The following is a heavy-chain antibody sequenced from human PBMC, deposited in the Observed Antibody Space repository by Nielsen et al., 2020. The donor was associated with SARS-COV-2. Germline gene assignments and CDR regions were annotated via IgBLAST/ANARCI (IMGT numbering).Heavy chain of an antibody. CDR2: IPYEGSKK. D-gene: IGHD3-16*01. J-gene: IGHJ6*02. Sequence: GGSLRLSCAASGFTFNNYGFDWVRQAPGKGLEWVASIPYEGSKKYYGDSLTGRFTVSRDTSKNTVYLQMNSLSVEDTAVYHCAKRRAVFMLTFGGEGAMDVWGQGTTVSVSS. V-gene: IGHV3-30*02. CDR1: GFTFNNYG. CDR3: AKRRAVFMLTFGGEGAMDV.